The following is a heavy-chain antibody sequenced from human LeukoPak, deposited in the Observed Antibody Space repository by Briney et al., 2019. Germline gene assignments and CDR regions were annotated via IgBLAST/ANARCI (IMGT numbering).Heavy chain of an antibody. CDR2: IWYDGSNK. J-gene: IGHJ6*02. CDR1: GFTFSSYG. CDR3: ARGGLNRYYYYYGMDV. D-gene: IGHD2/OR15-2a*01. V-gene: IGHV3-33*01. Sequence: GRSLRLSCAASGFTFSSYGMHWVRQAPGKGLEWVAVIWYDGSNKYYADSVKGRFTISRDNSKNTLYLQMNSLRAEDTAVYYCARGGLNRYYYYYGMDVWGQGTTVTVSS.